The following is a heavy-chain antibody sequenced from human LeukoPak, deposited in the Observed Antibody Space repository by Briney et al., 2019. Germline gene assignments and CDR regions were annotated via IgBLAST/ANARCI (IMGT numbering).Heavy chain of an antibody. CDR2: IYYSGST. CDR1: GGSISSYY. V-gene: IGHV4-59*12. Sequence: ASETLSLTCTVSGGSISSYYWSWIRQPPGKGLEWIGYIYYSGSTNYNPSLKSRVTISVDTSKNQFSLKLSSVTAADTAVYYCARAGLFDYWGQGTLVTVSS. D-gene: IGHD4-17*01. J-gene: IGHJ4*02. CDR3: ARAGLFDY.